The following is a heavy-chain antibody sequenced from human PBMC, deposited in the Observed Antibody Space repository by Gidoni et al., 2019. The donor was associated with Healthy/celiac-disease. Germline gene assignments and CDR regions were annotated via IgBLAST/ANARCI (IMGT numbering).Heavy chain of an antibody. J-gene: IGHJ4*02. CDR1: GFTFSSYG. Sequence: QVQLVESGGGVVQPGRSLRLSCAASGFTFSSYGMHWVRKAPGKGLEWVAVIWYDGSNKYYADSVKGRFTISRDNSKNTLYLQRNSLRAEDTAVYYCARVVGGQLVGSADYWGQGTLVTVSS. CDR3: ARVVGGQLVGSADY. CDR2: IWYDGSNK. D-gene: IGHD6-6*01. V-gene: IGHV3-33*01.